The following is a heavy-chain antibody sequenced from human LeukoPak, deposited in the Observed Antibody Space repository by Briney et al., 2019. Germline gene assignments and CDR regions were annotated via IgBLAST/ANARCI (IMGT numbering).Heavy chain of an antibody. D-gene: IGHD6-19*01. CDR2: IYYGGST. Sequence: PSETLSLTCTVSGDSVSSGTYYCTWIRQPPGKGLEWIGSIYYGGSTNYSPSRKSRVTISVDTSKNQVSLNLSSVTSADAAVYYCARVLIAVAAFDYWGQGTLVTVSS. CDR3: ARVLIAVAAFDY. J-gene: IGHJ4*02. CDR1: GDSVSSGTYY. V-gene: IGHV4-61*01.